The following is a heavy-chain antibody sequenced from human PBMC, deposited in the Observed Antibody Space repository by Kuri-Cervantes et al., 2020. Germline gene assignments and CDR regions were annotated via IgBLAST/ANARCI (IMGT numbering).Heavy chain of an antibody. CDR2: LSESGGDI. V-gene: IGHV3-23*01. Sequence: GESLKISCVTSGFTFSSYSMAWVRQAPGKGLEWVSILSESGGDIHYADSVKGRFTISRDNSKSTLYLQMNSLRVGDTALYYCAKSGRVVLELDYWGQGILVTVSS. CDR1: GFTFSSYS. J-gene: IGHJ4*02. D-gene: IGHD1-1*01. CDR3: AKSGRVVLELDY.